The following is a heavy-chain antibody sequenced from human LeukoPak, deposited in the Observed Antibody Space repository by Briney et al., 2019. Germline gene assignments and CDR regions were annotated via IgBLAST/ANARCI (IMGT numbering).Heavy chain of an antibody. CDR2: INPNSGGT. D-gene: IGHD4-17*01. V-gene: IGHV1-2*04. Sequence: ASVKVSCKASGYTFTGYYMHWVRQAPGQGLEWMGWINPNSGGTNYAQKFQGWVTMTRDTSISTAYMELSRLRSDDTAVYYCARDGATVTTNIPFDYWGQGTLVTVSS. CDR1: GYTFTGYY. CDR3: ARDGATVTTNIPFDY. J-gene: IGHJ4*02.